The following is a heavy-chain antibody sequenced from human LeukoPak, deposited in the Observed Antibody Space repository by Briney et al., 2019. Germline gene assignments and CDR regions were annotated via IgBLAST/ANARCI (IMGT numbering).Heavy chain of an antibody. Sequence: ASVKVSCKASGYTFTDYYMHWVRQAPGQGLEWMGWINPNSGGTNYAQKFQGRVTMTRDTSISTAYMELSRLRSDDTAVYYCARDPSNGSGYVPFDYWGQGTLVTVSS. CDR2: INPNSGGT. V-gene: IGHV1-2*02. J-gene: IGHJ4*02. D-gene: IGHD5-12*01. CDR1: GYTFTDYY. CDR3: ARDPSNGSGYVPFDY.